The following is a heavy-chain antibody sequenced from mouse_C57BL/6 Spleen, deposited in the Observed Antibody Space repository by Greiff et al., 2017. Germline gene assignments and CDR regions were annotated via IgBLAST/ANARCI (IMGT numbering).Heavy chain of an antibody. CDR2: IYPGSGST. V-gene: IGHV1-55*01. D-gene: IGHD1-1*01. CDR3: ARQIYYYGSSKTDY. CDR1: GYTFTSYW. J-gene: IGHJ2*01. Sequence: VKLMESGAELVKPGASVKMSCKASGYTFTSYWITWVKQRPGQGLEWIGDIYPGSGSTNYNEKFKSKATLTVDTSSSTAYMQLSSLTSEDSAVYYCARQIYYYGSSKTDYWGQGTTLTVSS.